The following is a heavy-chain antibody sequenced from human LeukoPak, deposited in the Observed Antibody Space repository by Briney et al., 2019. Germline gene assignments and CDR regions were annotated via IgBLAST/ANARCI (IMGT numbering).Heavy chain of an antibody. CDR3: ARDEGSYWAGGRYYGMDV. J-gene: IGHJ6*02. D-gene: IGHD1-26*01. V-gene: IGHV1-69*13. CDR1: GGTFSSYA. Sequence: AASVKVSCKASGGTFSSYAISWVRQAPGQGLEWMGGIIPIFGTANYAQKFQGRVTITADESTSTAYMELSSLRSDDTAVYYCARDEGSYWAGGRYYGMDVWGQGTTVTVSS. CDR2: IIPIFGTA.